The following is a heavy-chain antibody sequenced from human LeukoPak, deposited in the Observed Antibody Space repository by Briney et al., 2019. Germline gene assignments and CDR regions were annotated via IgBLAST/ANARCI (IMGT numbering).Heavy chain of an antibody. Sequence: GGSLRLSCAASGFTFSSYAMHWVRQAPGKGLEYVSPISCNGGSTYYANSVKGKFTIFRDNSKNTLYLQMGSLRAEDMAVYYCATTKARYSGSTQGAFDIWGQGTMVTVTS. CDR2: ISCNGGST. V-gene: IGHV3-64*01. D-gene: IGHD1-26*01. J-gene: IGHJ3*02. CDR1: GFTFSSYA. CDR3: ATTKARYSGSTQGAFDI.